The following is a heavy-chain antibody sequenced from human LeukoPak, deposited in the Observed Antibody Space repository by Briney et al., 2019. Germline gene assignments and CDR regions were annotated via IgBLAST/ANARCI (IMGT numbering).Heavy chain of an antibody. J-gene: IGHJ5*02. D-gene: IGHD4-17*01. CDR3: ARFASDDYGDPGWFDP. V-gene: IGHV1-18*01. CDR1: GYTFTSYG. CDR2: ISAYNGNT. Sequence: ASVEVSCKASGYTFTSYGISWVRQAPGQGLEWMGWISAYNGNTNYAQKLQGRVTMTTDTSTSTAYMELRSLRSDDTAVYYCARFASDDYGDPGWFDPWGQGTLVTVSS.